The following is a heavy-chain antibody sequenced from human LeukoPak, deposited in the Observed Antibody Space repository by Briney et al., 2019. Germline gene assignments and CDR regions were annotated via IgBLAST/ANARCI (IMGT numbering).Heavy chain of an antibody. CDR2: IYTSGST. D-gene: IGHD2-2*02. Sequence: SETLSLTCTVSGGSISSYYWSWIRQPAGKGLEWIGRIYTSGSTNYNPSLKSRVTMSVDTSKNQFSLKLSSVTAADTGVYYCARDIGYCSSTSYYIWGQGTLVTVSS. J-gene: IGHJ4*02. CDR3: ARDIGYCSSTSYYI. V-gene: IGHV4-4*07. CDR1: GGSISSYY.